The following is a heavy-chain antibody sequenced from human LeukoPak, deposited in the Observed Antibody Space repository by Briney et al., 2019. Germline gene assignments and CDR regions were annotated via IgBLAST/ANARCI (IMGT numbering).Heavy chain of an antibody. Sequence: SQTLSLTCVISGDSVSSSSGSWSWIRQSPSRGLEWLGRAYYRSKWYIHYAVSVKSRITINPDTSKNQFSLQLNSVTPEDTAVYYCARDPGGGWFDPWGQGTLVTVSS. CDR1: GDSVSSSSGS. CDR3: ARDPGGGWFDP. V-gene: IGHV6-1*01. J-gene: IGHJ5*02. D-gene: IGHD3-16*01. CDR2: AYYRSKWYI.